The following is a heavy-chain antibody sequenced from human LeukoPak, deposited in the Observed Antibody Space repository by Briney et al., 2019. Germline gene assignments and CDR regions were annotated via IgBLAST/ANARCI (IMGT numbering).Heavy chain of an antibody. J-gene: IGHJ5*02. CDR1: GFTFSSYE. V-gene: IGHV3-23*01. D-gene: IGHD3-9*01. CDR2: ISGSGGST. Sequence: GGSLRLSCAASGFTFSSYEMNWVRQAPGKGLEWVSGISGSGGSTYYADSVKGRFTISRDNSKNTLYLQMNSLRAEDTAVYYCAKDQKGYFDWLLSLNPWGQGTLVTVSS. CDR3: AKDQKGYFDWLLSLNP.